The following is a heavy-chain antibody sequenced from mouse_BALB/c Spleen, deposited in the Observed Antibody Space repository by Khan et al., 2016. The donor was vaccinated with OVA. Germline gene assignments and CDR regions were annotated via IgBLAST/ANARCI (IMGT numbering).Heavy chain of an antibody. Sequence: QVQLKESGPGLVAPSQCLSITCTVSGFSLTSYGVHWVRQPPGKGLEWLGVIWAGGSTNYYSALLSRLSIINDNSKSQVFLKMNSLQTEDTAKYYCARLEDIWGQGTTLTVSS. D-gene: IGHD1-3*01. V-gene: IGHV2-9*02. CDR2: IWAGGST. CDR1: GFSLTSYG. J-gene: IGHJ2*01. CDR3: ARLEDI.